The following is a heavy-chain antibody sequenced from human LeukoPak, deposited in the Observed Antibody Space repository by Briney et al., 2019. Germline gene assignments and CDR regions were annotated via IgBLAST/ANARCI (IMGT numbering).Heavy chain of an antibody. CDR1: GFTVSSNY. CDR2: IYSGGST. CDR3: AKDLMYSSSRYGSGRGLDY. Sequence: PGGSLRLSCAASGFTVSSNYMSWVRQAPGKGLEWVSVIYSGGSTYYADSVKGRFTISRDNSKNTLYLQMNSLRAEDTALYYCAKDLMYSSSRYGSGRGLDYWGQGTLVTVSS. D-gene: IGHD6-13*01. V-gene: IGHV3-66*01. J-gene: IGHJ4*02.